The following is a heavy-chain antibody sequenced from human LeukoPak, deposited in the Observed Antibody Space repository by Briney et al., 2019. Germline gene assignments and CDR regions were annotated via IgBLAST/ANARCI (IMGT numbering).Heavy chain of an antibody. CDR3: ATSTSTAEDYFDY. J-gene: IGHJ4*02. CDR1: GYTFTSYG. Sequence: ASVKVSCKASGYTFTSYGISWARQAPGQGLEWMGWISAYNGNSNYAQQLQDRVTMTTDTSTSTAYMELRSLRSDDTAVYYCATSTSTAEDYFDYWGQGTLVTVSS. CDR2: ISAYNGNS. V-gene: IGHV1-18*01.